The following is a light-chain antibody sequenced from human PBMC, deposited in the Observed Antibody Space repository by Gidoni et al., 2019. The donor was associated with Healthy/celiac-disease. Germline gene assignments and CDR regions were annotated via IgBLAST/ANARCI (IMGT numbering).Light chain of an antibody. V-gene: IGKV3-11*01. CDR3: QQRSSWPLT. Sequence: EIVLTQSPATLSLSPGKRATLSCRASQSVSNYLAWYQQKPGQAPRLLMYGTSNRATGIPARFSGSGSGTDFTLTISSLEPEDFAVYYCQQRSSWPLTFGGGTKMEIK. J-gene: IGKJ4*01. CDR1: QSVSNY. CDR2: GTS.